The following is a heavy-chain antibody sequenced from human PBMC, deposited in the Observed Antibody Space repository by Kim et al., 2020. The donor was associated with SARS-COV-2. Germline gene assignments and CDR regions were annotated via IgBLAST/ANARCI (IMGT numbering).Heavy chain of an antibody. J-gene: IGHJ4*02. V-gene: IGHV3-30*03. CDR2: ISDDGNNR. CDR1: GFTFSSYG. CDR3: ASGYSYGYYGLDMLFEY. Sequence: GGSLRLSCAASGFTFSSYGIHWVRQAPGKGLEWVAFISDDGNNRKYADSVKGRFTMSRDNSENTLYLQVNSLRVEDTAVYYCASGYSYGYYGLDMLFEYWGQGTLVSVSS. D-gene: IGHD5-18*01.